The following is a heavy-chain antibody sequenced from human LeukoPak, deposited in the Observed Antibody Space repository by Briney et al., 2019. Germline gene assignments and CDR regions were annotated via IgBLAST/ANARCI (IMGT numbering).Heavy chain of an antibody. D-gene: IGHD5-24*01. V-gene: IGHV3-23*01. CDR2: IGSSGGST. CDR1: GXNFITAA. CDR3: VKDIQLST. Sequence: GGSLRLSWAASGXNFITAALTWVRQAPGKGLEWVSLIGSSGGSTYYADSVKGRFTISRDNSNHTLSLQMNSLRVEDTAIYYCVKDIQLSTWGLGTMVTVSS. J-gene: IGHJ3*01.